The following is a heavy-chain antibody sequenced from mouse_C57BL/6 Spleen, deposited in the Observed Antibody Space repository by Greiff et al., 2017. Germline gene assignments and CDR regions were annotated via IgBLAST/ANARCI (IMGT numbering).Heavy chain of an antibody. J-gene: IGHJ2*01. CDR1: GYTFTDYY. Sequence: EVQLQQSGPVLVKPGASVKMSCKASGYTFTDYYMNWVKQSHGKSLEWIGVINPYNGGTSYNQKFKGKATLTVDKSSSTAYMELNSLTSEDSAVYYCANYDYDGKGFDYWGQGTTLTVSS. V-gene: IGHV1-19*01. CDR3: ANYDYDGKGFDY. D-gene: IGHD2-4*01. CDR2: INPYNGGT.